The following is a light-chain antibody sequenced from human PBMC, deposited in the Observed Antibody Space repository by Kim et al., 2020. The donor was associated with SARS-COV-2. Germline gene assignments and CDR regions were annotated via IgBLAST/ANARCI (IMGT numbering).Light chain of an antibody. CDR2: DAT. CDR1: QGISNY. Sequence: DIQMTQSPSSLSASVGDRVTITCRASQGISNYLAWYQQKPGKVPKLLINDATTLRSGVPSRFSGSGSGTDFTLTISSLQPEDVGTYYCQKYYGAPLTFGGGTKVEIK. V-gene: IGKV1-27*01. CDR3: QKYYGAPLT. J-gene: IGKJ4*01.